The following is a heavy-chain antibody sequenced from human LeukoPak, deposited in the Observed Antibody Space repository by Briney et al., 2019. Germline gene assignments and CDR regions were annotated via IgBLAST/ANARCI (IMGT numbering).Heavy chain of an antibody. CDR2: ISYDGSNK. V-gene: IGHV3-30*18. Sequence: PGGSLRLSCAASGFTFSSYGMHWVRQAPGKGLEWVAVISYDGSNKYYADSVKGRFTISRDNSKNTLYLQMNSLRAEDTAVYYCAKEGWYGSGSYKALRDGMVVWGKGTTVTVSS. CDR1: GFTFSSYG. J-gene: IGHJ6*04. D-gene: IGHD3-10*01. CDR3: AKEGWYGSGSYKALRDGMVV.